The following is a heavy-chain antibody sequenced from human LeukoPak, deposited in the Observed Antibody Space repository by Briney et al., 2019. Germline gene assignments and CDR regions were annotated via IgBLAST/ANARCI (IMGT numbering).Heavy chain of an antibody. J-gene: IGHJ4*02. D-gene: IGHD2-15*01. V-gene: IGHV1-69*04. Sequence: ASVKVSCKASGGTFSSYAISWVRQAPGQGLEWMGRIIPILGIANYAQKFQGRVTITADKSTSTAYMELSSLRSEDTAEYYCARDLTRDCSGGSCYSVPLDYWGQGTLVTVSS. CDR1: GGTFSSYA. CDR2: IIPILGIA. CDR3: ARDLTRDCSGGSCYSVPLDY.